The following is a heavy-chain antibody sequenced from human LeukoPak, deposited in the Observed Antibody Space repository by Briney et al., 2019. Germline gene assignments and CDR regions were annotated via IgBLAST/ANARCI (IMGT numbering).Heavy chain of an antibody. J-gene: IGHJ5*02. V-gene: IGHV5-51*01. D-gene: IGHD3-10*01. CDR1: GSRFTNYW. CDR2: IYPGDSDT. Sequence: GESLKISCKGSGSRFTNYWIGWVRQMPGKGLEWMGIIYPGDSDTRYSPSFQGQVTISADKSITTAYLQWTSLKASDTAMYYCARRMVQGVIISWFDPWGQGTLVTVSS. CDR3: ARRMVQGVIISWFDP.